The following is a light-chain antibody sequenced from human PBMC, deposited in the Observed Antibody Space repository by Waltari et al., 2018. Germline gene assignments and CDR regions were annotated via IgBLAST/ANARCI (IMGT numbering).Light chain of an antibody. CDR1: KLGDKS. CDR2: QDT. V-gene: IGLV3-1*01. CDR3: QASDSNTEVV. Sequence: SYELTQPPSVSLSPGQTASLTCSGHKLGDKSTCWYPQKPSQSPVLVIYQDTKRSSGIPERISGSNSGNTATLTISGTQAMDEADYYCQASDSNTEVVFGGGTKLTVL. J-gene: IGLJ2*01.